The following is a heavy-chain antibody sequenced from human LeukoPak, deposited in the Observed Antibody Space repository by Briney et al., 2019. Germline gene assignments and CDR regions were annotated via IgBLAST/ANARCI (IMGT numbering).Heavy chain of an antibody. CDR2: INSDGSTT. D-gene: IGHD1-26*01. CDR3: AGERDSGSYLDDY. J-gene: IGHJ4*02. Sequence: PGGSLRLSCAASGFTFSSHWMHWVRQAPGKGLVWVSRINSDGSTTTYADSVKGRFTISRDNANNTLYLQMDSLRAEDTAVYYCAGERDSGSYLDDYWGQGTLVTVFS. CDR1: GFTFSSHW. V-gene: IGHV3-74*01.